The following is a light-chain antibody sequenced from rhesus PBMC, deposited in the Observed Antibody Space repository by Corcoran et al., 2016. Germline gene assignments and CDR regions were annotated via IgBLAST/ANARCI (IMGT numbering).Light chain of an antibody. CDR1: LDTSSN. Sequence: DIQMTQSPSSLSAFVGDTVTITCRASLDTSSNLAWYQQKPGKAPTLLIYTASTLQCGVPSRFRGSGSGTDFTLTIRSLQPEDFAAYYCQHHNSYPYSFGQGTEVEIK. V-gene: IGKV1-25*01. CDR3: QHHNSYPYS. J-gene: IGKJ2*01. CDR2: TAS.